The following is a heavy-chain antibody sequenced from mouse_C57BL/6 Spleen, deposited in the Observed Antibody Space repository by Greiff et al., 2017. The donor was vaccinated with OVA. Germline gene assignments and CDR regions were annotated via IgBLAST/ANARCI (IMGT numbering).Heavy chain of an antibody. CDR3: VRVELRPYYHAMDY. Sequence: EVKLVESGGGLVQPKGSLKLSCAASGFTFNTYAMHWVRQAPGKGLEWVARIRSKSSNYATSYADSVKDRFTISRDDSQSMLYLQINNLKTEDTAMYYCVRVELRPYYHAMDYWGQGTSVTVSS. J-gene: IGHJ4*01. V-gene: IGHV10-3*01. CDR2: IRSKSSNYAT. D-gene: IGHD1-1*01. CDR1: GFTFNTYA.